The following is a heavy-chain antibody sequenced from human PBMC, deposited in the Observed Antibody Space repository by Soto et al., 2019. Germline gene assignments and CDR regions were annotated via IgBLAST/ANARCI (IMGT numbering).Heavy chain of an antibody. D-gene: IGHD3-22*01. CDR3: ASSSMTVYYMDV. CDR2: ISHRGGT. V-gene: IGHV4-34*01. CDR1: GGSFSAYY. J-gene: IGHJ6*03. Sequence: SETLSLICAVYGGSFSAYYWNWIRQPPGKGLEWLGEISHRGGTKYNPSLESRVTMSVDTSKTQFFLNLSSVTAADTAVYYCASSSMTVYYMDVWGKGTTVTVSS.